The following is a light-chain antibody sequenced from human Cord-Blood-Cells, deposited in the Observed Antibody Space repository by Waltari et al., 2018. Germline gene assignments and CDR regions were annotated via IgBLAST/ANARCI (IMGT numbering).Light chain of an antibody. CDR1: QSVSSSY. Sequence: EIVLTKSPGTLSLSPGERATLSCRASQSVSSSYLAWYQQKPGQAPSLLIYGASSRATGIPDRFSGSGSGTDFTLTISRLEPEDFAVYYCQQYGSSPRTFGQGTKVEIK. V-gene: IGKV3-20*01. CDR2: GAS. CDR3: QQYGSSPRT. J-gene: IGKJ1*01.